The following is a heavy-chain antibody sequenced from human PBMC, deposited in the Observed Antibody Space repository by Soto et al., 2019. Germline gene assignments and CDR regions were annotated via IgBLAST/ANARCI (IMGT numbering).Heavy chain of an antibody. CDR2: IYYSGST. J-gene: IGHJ4*02. CDR1: GGSISSGNYY. V-gene: IGHV4-30-4*01. CDR3: ARQGGGSSGYYYFDY. D-gene: IGHD3-22*01. Sequence: SETLSLTCTVSGGSISSGNYYWSWIRQPPGKGLEWIGYIYYSGSTYYNSSLESRVTISVDTSRNQFSLMLSSVTAADTAVYYCARQGGGSSGYYYFDYWGQGTLVTVSS.